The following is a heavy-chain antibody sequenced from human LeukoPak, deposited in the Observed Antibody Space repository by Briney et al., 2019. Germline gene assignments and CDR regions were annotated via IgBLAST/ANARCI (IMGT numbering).Heavy chain of an antibody. CDR3: AKDQDIVVVVAAAVDY. Sequence: PGGSLRLSCAASGFTFSSYGMHWVRQAPGKGLEWVAVISYDGSNKYYADSVKGRFTISRDNSKNTLYLQMSSLRAEDTAVYCCAKDQDIVVVVAAAVDYWGQGTLVTVSS. CDR2: ISYDGSNK. CDR1: GFTFSSYG. J-gene: IGHJ4*02. V-gene: IGHV3-30*18. D-gene: IGHD2-15*01.